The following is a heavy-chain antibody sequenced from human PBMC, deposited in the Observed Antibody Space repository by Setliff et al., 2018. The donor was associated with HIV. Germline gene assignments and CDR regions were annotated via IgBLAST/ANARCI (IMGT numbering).Heavy chain of an antibody. CDR2: IDASDSYT. Sequence: LGESLKISCKGSGFTFTNYWIGWVRQTPGKGLEWMGRIDASDSYTNYNPSFQGHVTISADKSINTAYLQWGSLKASDTGIYFCARQTSRYITLSPPDYWGQGTLVTVSS. D-gene: IGHD3-9*01. CDR3: ARQTSRYITLSPPDY. J-gene: IGHJ4*02. V-gene: IGHV5-10-1*01. CDR1: GFTFTNYW.